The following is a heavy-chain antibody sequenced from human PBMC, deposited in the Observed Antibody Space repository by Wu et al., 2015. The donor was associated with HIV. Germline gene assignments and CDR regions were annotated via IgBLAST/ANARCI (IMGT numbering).Heavy chain of an antibody. CDR1: GGTFSSYA. J-gene: IGHJ4*02. CDR2: IIPIFGTA. CDR3: AREVPGRIVVVPAAMPVRD. Sequence: QVQLVQSGAEVKKPGSSVKVSCKASGGTFSSYAISWVRQAPGQGLEWMGRIIPIFGTANYAQKFQGRVTITADESTSTAYMELSSLRSEDTAVYYCAREVPGRIVVVPAAMPVRDWGQGTLVTVSS. D-gene: IGHD2-2*01. V-gene: IGHV1-69*13.